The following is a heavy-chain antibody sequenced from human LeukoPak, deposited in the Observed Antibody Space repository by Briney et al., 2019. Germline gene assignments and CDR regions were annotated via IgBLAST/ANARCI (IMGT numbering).Heavy chain of an antibody. CDR3: AKVPYYYGSGSYHTFDY. D-gene: IGHD3-10*01. Sequence: GGSLRLSCAASGFTFSSYAMSWVRQAPGKGLEWVSAISGSGGSTYYADSVKGRFTISRDNSKNTLYLQMNSLRAEDTAVYYCAKVPYYYGSGSYHTFDYWGQGTLVTVSS. CDR1: GFTFSSYA. CDR2: ISGSGGST. V-gene: IGHV3-23*01. J-gene: IGHJ4*02.